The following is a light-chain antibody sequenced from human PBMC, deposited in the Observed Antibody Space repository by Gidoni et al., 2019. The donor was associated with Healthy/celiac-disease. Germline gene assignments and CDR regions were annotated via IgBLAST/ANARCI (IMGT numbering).Light chain of an antibody. Sequence: QSALTQPPSASGSPGQSVTISFTATSSDVGGYNYVSWYQQHPGNAPKLLIYEVSRRPSGVPDRFSGSKSGNTASLTVSGLQAEDEADYYCSSYAGSNNLLFGGGTKLTVL. CDR3: SSYAGSNNLL. V-gene: IGLV2-8*01. J-gene: IGLJ2*01. CDR2: EVS. CDR1: SSDVGGYNY.